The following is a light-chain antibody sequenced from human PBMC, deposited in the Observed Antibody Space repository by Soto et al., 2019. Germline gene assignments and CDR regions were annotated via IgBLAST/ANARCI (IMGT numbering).Light chain of an antibody. Sequence: EIVMTQSPATLSVSPGDIVTLSCSASQSVRSNSAWYQQKPGQAPRLLIYGASIRATGIPARFSGSGYGTEFTLTISSLQSEDFAIYYCHKYNTWPLNFGGGTKVDIK. CDR2: GAS. CDR3: HKYNTWPLN. V-gene: IGKV3-15*01. CDR1: QSVRSN. J-gene: IGKJ4*01.